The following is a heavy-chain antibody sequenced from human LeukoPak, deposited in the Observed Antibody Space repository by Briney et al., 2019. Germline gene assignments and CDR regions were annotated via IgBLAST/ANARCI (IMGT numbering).Heavy chain of an antibody. D-gene: IGHD3-10*01. V-gene: IGHV3-33*06. CDR3: AKEVDNYGSGSYSGMDY. Sequence: GRSLRLSCAASGFTFSSYGMHWVRQAPGKGLEWVAVIWYDGSNKYYADSVKGRFTISRDNSKNTLYLQMNSLRAEDTAVYYCAKEVDNYGSGSYSGMDYWGQGTLVTVSS. CDR1: GFTFSSYG. CDR2: IWYDGSNK. J-gene: IGHJ4*02.